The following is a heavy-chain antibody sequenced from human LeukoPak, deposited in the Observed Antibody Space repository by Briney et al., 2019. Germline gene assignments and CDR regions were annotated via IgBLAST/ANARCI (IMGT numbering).Heavy chain of an antibody. CDR3: ARGSRGIAAAGTHRPTYFDL. Sequence: PSETLSLTCAVYGGSFSGYHWSWIRQPPGKGLEWIGEINHSGSTNYNPSLKSRVTLSVDTSKNQFSLKLSSVTAADTAVYYCARGSRGIAAAGTHRPTYFDLWGRGTLVTVSS. CDR2: INHSGST. V-gene: IGHV4-34*01. CDR1: GGSFSGYH. D-gene: IGHD6-13*01. J-gene: IGHJ2*01.